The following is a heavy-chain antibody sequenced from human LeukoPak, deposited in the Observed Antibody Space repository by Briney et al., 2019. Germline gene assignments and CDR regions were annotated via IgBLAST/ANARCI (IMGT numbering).Heavy chain of an antibody. J-gene: IGHJ4*02. CDR2: NYYSGST. D-gene: IGHD6-6*01. CDR3: ARDRSEYSSSSSFDY. V-gene: IGHV4-30-4*01. Sequence: SETLSLTCTVSGGSISSGDYYWSWIRQPPGKGLEWIGYNYYSGSTYYNPSLKSRVTISVDTSKNQFSLKLSSVTAADTAVYYCARDRSEYSSSSSFDYWGQGTLVTVSS. CDR1: GGSISSGDYY.